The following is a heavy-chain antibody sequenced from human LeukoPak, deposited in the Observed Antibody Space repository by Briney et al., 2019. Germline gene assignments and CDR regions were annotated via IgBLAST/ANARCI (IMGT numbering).Heavy chain of an antibody. CDR1: GFTFDDYA. Sequence: GGSLRLXCAASGFTFDDYAMHWVRQAPGKGLEWVSGISWNSGSIDYADSVKGRFIISRDNAKKFLFLQMNSLRVEDMALYYCAKDGGPYGGIRGYFDYWGQGTLVTASS. J-gene: IGHJ4*02. V-gene: IGHV3-9*03. CDR3: AKDGGPYGGIRGYFDY. CDR2: ISWNSGSI. D-gene: IGHD4-23*01.